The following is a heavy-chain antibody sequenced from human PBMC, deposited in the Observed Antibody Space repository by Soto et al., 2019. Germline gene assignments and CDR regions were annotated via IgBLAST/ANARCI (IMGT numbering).Heavy chain of an antibody. V-gene: IGHV1-18*01. J-gene: IGHJ6*02. CDR1: GYTFTSYG. D-gene: IGHD2-2*01. CDR3: AGSSSTSSVPIYYYYYGMDV. CDR2: ISAYNGNT. Sequence: RASVKVSCKASGYTFTSYGISWVRQAPGQGLEWMGWISAYNGNTNYAQKLQGRVTMTTDTSTSTAYMELRSLRSDDTAVYYCAGSSSTSSVPIYYYYYGMDVWGQGATVTVSS.